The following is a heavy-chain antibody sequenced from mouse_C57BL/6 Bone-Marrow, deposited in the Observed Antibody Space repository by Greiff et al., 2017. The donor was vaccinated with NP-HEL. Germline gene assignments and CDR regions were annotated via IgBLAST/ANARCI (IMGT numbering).Heavy chain of an antibody. Sequence: EVQRVESGGGLVQSGRSLRLSCATSGFTFSDFYMEWVRQAPGKGLEWIAASRNKANDYTTEYSASVKGRFIVSRDTSQSILYLQMNALRAEDTAIYYCARDAYYGSSYWYFDVWGTGTTVTVSS. V-gene: IGHV7-1*01. CDR2: SRNKANDYTT. CDR1: GFTFSDFY. D-gene: IGHD1-1*01. J-gene: IGHJ1*03. CDR3: ARDAYYGSSYWYFDV.